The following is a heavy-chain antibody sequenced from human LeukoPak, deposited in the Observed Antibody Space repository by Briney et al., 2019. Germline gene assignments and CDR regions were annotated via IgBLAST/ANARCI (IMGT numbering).Heavy chain of an antibody. V-gene: IGHV1-69*01. J-gene: IGHJ4*02. D-gene: IGHD5-12*01. CDR3: AREERDSGYDYFDY. CDR1: GGTFSSYA. CDR2: IIPIFGTA. Sequence: SVKVCCKASGGTFSSYAISWVRQAPGQGLGWMGGIIPIFGTANYAQKFQGRVTITADESTSTAYMELSSLRSEDTAVYYCAREERDSGYDYFDYWGQGTLVTVSS.